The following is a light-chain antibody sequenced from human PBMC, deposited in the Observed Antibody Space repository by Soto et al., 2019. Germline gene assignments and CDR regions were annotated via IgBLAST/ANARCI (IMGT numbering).Light chain of an antibody. CDR3: QQYDNVPPTWT. J-gene: IGKJ1*01. Sequence: DIEMTQSPSSLSASAGDRVTITCRASQSISGWMDWYQQKQGQAHNLLIYDASNLETGVPSRFRGGGSGTDSTFTISNLQPEDIATYYCQQYDNVPPTWTFGQGTKVDI. CDR1: QSISGW. CDR2: DAS. V-gene: IGKV1-33*01.